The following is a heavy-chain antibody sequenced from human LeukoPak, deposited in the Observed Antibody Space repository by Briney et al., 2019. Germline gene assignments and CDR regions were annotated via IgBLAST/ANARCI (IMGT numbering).Heavy chain of an antibody. CDR2: IWYDGSNK. D-gene: IGHD3-10*01. V-gene: IGHV3-33*01. CDR3: ARDQDFGLWFGELSD. Sequence: GRSLRLSCAASGFTFSSYGMHWVRQAPGKGLEWVAVIWYDGSNKYYADSVKGRFTISRDNSKNTLYLQMNSLRAEDTAVYYCARDQDFGLWFGELSDWGQGTLVTVSS. J-gene: IGHJ4*02. CDR1: GFTFSSYG.